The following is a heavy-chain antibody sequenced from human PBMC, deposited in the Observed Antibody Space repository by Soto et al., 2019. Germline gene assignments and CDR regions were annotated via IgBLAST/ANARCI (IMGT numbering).Heavy chain of an antibody. CDR2: IWYDGSNK. Sequence: QVQLVESGGGVVQPGRSLRLSCAASGFTFNSYGMHWVRQAPGKGLEWVALIWYDGSNKYYADSVKGRFTISRDNSKHTLYLQMNSLRAEDTAVYYCARDQGAYAEYFQHWGQGTLVTVSS. CDR3: ARDQGAYAEYFQH. CDR1: GFTFNSYG. V-gene: IGHV3-33*01. J-gene: IGHJ1*01. D-gene: IGHD1-26*01.